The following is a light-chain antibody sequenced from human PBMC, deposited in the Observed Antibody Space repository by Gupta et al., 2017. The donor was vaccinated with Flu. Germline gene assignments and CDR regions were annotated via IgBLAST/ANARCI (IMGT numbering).Light chain of an antibody. J-gene: IGKJ4*01. CDR1: QSVSSN. Sequence: EIVMTQSPATLSVSPGERATLSCRASQSVSSNLAWYQQKPGQAPRLLIYGASTRATGIPARFSGSGSGTEFTLTISIRHSEDFAVYYCQHDNNWPPLTFGGGTKVEIK. V-gene: IGKV3-15*01. CDR2: GAS. CDR3: QHDNNWPPLT.